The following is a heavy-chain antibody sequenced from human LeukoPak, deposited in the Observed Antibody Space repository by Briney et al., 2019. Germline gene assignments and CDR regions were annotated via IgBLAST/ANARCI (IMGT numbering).Heavy chain of an antibody. Sequence: SESLSLTCDVSGGSVTSTNWWTWVRQPPGEGLEWIGEGHLDGRTNYNPSLKSRLIMSVDLPENHTSLKLTSVTAADTAVYYCAREGGFYRPLDYSGQGTLVTVS. D-gene: IGHD3-3*01. CDR2: GHLDGRT. V-gene: IGHV4-4*02. CDR3: AREGGFYRPLDY. J-gene: IGHJ4*02. CDR1: GGSVTSTNW.